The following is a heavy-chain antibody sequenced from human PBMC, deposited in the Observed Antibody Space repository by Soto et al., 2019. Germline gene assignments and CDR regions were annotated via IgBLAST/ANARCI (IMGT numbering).Heavy chain of an antibody. CDR2: IYYSGDT. Sequence: QVQLQESGPGLVKPSQTLSLTCSVPGGSVSNGAHYWSWIRQRPGKGLEWIGYIYYSGDTQYNPSLKSRLTISVDTSKDQFSLKLTSVTAADAAVYYCARVDSASWLDYWGQGTLVTVSS. D-gene: IGHD2-2*01. CDR1: GGSVSNGAHY. J-gene: IGHJ4*02. CDR3: ARVDSASWLDY. V-gene: IGHV4-31*03.